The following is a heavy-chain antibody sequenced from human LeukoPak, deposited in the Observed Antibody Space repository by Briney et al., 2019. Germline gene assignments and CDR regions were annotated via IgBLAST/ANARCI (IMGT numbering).Heavy chain of an antibody. CDR2: IKHDGDT. V-gene: IGHV4-34*01. J-gene: IGHJ5*01. Sequence: PSETLSLTCAVYGASFNTYYWTWIRQSPDKGREWIGEIKHDGDTNVNPSLRSRVVMSVDASKNQFSFKRTSVTAADTAIYFCARGPVALPNDRPSLFFDFWGQGTLVT. D-gene: IGHD2-8*01. CDR1: GASFNTYY. CDR3: ARGPVALPNDRPSLFFDF.